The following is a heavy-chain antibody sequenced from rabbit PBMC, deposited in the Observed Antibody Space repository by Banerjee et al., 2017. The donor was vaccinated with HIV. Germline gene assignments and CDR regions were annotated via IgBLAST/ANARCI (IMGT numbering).Heavy chain of an antibody. CDR1: GFSFSISYW. D-gene: IGHD8-1*01. CDR2: IVAGSSGST. CDR3: ARVDDGTPNYTL. Sequence: QEQLKETGGGLVKPEGSLTLTCTASGFSFSISYWICWVRQAPGKGLEWIGCIVAGSSGSTDYATWAKGRFTISKTSSTTVTLQMTSLTAADTATYFCARVDDGTPNYTLWGQGTLVTVS. J-gene: IGHJ3*01. V-gene: IGHV1S45*01.